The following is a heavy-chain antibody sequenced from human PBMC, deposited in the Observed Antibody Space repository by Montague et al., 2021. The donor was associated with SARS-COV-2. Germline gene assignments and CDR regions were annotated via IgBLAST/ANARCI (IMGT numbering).Heavy chain of an antibody. J-gene: IGHJ5*02. CDR3: ARNGVEPRGSGRYYSGNWLDP. V-gene: IGHV2-70*11. CDR1: GFSLTTDGMG. D-gene: IGHD3-10*01. Sequence: PALVKPTQTLTLTCTFSGFSLTTDGMGVSWVRQPPGKALEWLARIDWDDDKYYSTSLKTRLTISKDTSKNQMVLRMTNMDPADTATYYCARNGVEPRGSGRYYSGNWLDPWGQGTLVTVSS. CDR2: IDWDDDK.